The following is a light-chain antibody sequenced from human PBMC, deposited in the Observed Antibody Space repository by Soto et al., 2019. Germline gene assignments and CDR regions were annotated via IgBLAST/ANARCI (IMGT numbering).Light chain of an antibody. V-gene: IGKV1-17*01. J-gene: IGKJ5*01. CDR1: QDIRND. Sequence: DIQMTQSPSSLSASVGDRVTITCRASQDIRNDLGWYQQTPGKAPKRLIYAASSLQSGVPSRFSGSGSGTEFTLTISSLQPEDFATFFCLQHNTYPFTFGQGTRLDIK. CDR3: LQHNTYPFT. CDR2: AAS.